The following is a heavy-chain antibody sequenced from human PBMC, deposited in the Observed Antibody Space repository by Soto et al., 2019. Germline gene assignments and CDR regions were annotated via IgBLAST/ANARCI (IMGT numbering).Heavy chain of an antibody. CDR3: AGGLPHTYFYDSSGYPYFDY. J-gene: IGHJ4*02. V-gene: IGHV4-59*01. Sequence: PSETQSLTCPVSGGTISSYYWSWIRQPPGKGLEWIGYIYDSGSTNYNPPLKSRVTISVDTSKNQFSLKLTSVTAADTAVYYCAGGLPHTYFYDSSGYPYFDYWGQGTLVTVSS. CDR2: IYDSGST. D-gene: IGHD3-22*01. CDR1: GGTISSYY.